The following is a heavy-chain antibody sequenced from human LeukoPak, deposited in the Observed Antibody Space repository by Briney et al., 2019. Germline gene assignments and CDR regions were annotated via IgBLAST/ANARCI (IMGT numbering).Heavy chain of an antibody. CDR3: AREGYDFWSGYLSGYYYYYGMDV. CDR1: GFTFSRYG. J-gene: IGHJ6*02. V-gene: IGHV3-33*01. CDR2: IWYEGCNK. D-gene: IGHD3-3*01. Sequence: GGSLRLSCAACGFTFSRYGMHWVRQATGKGLEWVAVIWYEGCNKYYADSVKGRFTISRDNSKNTLYLQINSLRAEDTAVYYCAREGYDFWSGYLSGYYYYYGMDVWGQGPTVTVSS.